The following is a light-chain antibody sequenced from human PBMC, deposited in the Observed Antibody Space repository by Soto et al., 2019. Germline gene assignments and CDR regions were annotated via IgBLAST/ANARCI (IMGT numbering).Light chain of an antibody. CDR1: SSDVGSYNL. Sequence: QSVLTQPASVSGSPGQSITISCTGTSSDVGSYNLVSWYQQHPGKAPKRMIYEVSKRPSGVSNRFSGSKSGNTASLPISGLQAEDEADYYCCLGVFGTGTKVTVL. V-gene: IGLV2-23*02. J-gene: IGLJ1*01. CDR3: CLGV. CDR2: EVS.